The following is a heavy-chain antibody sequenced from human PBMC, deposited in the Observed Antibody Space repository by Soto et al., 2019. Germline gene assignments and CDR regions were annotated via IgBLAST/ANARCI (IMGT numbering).Heavy chain of an antibody. CDR3: ARGPEQFQLLWPFALSYFNS. CDR1: GDSINNGYY. V-gene: IGHV4-31*03. J-gene: IGHJ4*02. Sequence: VQLQESGPRLVKPSQTLSLTCSVSGDSINNGYYWTWIRQHPGKGLGWIGYIYYTGRTSYNPSHKSRFTISLETCQKPFSLNLTPATAADTAVYFCARGPEQFQLLWPFALSYFNSWGQGILVTVSS. CDR2: IYYTGRT. D-gene: IGHD1-1*01.